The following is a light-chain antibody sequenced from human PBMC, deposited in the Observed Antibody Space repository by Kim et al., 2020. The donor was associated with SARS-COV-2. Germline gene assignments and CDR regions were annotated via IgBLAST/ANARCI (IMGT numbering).Light chain of an antibody. CDR2: EVS. CDR3: SSYTSSSTLI. Sequence: QSALTQPPSVSGSPGQSVTISCTGTSSDVGSNNRVSWYQQPPGTAPKLMIYEVSNRPSGVPDRFSWSKSDNTASLTISGLQAEDEADYYCSSYTSSSTLIFGGGTQLTVL. CDR1: SSDVGSNNR. J-gene: IGLJ2*01. V-gene: IGLV2-18*02.